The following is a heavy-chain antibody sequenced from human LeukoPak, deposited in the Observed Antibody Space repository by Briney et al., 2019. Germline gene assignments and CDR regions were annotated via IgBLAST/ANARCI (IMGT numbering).Heavy chain of an antibody. D-gene: IGHD3-22*01. CDR1: GDSVSRSDSY. Sequence: SETLSLTCTIFGDSVSRSDSYWDWTRQPPGKGLEWIGTIYYRGTTYYSPSLNSRATQSIYRSNNQFSLILSCVTGADTALYFCAGRRDYESSGYLEWGQGTLVTVSS. V-gene: IGHV4-39*01. J-gene: IGHJ1*01. CDR3: AGRRDYESSGYLE. CDR2: IYYRGTT.